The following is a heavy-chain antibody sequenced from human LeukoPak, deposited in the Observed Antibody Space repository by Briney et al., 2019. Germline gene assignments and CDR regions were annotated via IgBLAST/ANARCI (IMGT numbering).Heavy chain of an antibody. V-gene: IGHV3-30*03. Sequence: GGSLRLSCAASGFTFSSYGMHWVRQAPGKGLEWVAVISYDGSNKYYADSVKGRFTISRDNSKNTLYLQMNSLGAEDTAVYYCATSPNPAAILIAWGQGTLVTVSS. D-gene: IGHD2-2*02. J-gene: IGHJ5*02. CDR2: ISYDGSNK. CDR3: ATSPNPAAILIA. CDR1: GFTFSSYG.